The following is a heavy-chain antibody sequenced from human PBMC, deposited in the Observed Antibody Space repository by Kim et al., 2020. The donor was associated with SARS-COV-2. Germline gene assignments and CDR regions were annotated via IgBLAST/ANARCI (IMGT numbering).Heavy chain of an antibody. Sequence: SETLSLTCTVSGGSISSSSYYWGWIRQPPGKGLEWIGSIYYSGSTYYNPSLKSRVTISVDTSKNQFSLKLSSVTAADTAVYYCARQGPPDGYSGYDSGGNWFDPWGQGTLVTVSS. CDR1: GGSISSSSYY. D-gene: IGHD5-12*01. V-gene: IGHV4-39*01. J-gene: IGHJ5*02. CDR3: ARQGPPDGYSGYDSGGNWFDP. CDR2: IYYSGST.